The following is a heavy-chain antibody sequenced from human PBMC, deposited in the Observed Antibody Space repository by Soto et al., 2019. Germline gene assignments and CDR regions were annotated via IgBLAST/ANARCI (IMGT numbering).Heavy chain of an antibody. CDR3: AKDPNYYAFWAGSYYYNGTDV. J-gene: IGHJ6*04. Sequence: AKVTCETSGDGIAYYCVRWVRQAPGRGVEWMGASNPGNRITNYALKFQGRVTMTSDTSTNTVYLELSSLRSDDTAVYSCAKDPNYYAFWAGSYYYNGTDVLGKGSTVT. V-gene: IGHV1-46*01. CDR1: GDGIAYYC. D-gene: IGHD3-3*01. CDR2: SNPGNRIT.